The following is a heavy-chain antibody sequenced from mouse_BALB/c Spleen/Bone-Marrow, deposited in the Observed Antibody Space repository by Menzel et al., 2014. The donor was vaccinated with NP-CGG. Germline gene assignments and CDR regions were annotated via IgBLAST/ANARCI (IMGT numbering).Heavy chain of an antibody. J-gene: IGHJ2*01. CDR1: GFNIKDTY. Sequence: VQLQQPGAELVKPGASVKLSCTASGFNIKDTYMHWVKQRPEQGLEWIGRIDPANGNTKYDPKFQGKATITADTSSNTAYLQLSSLTSEDTAVYYCARFPYDYGGGDYWGQGTLSQSPQ. CDR3: ARFPYDYGGGDY. D-gene: IGHD2-4*01. CDR2: IDPANGNT. V-gene: IGHV14-3*02.